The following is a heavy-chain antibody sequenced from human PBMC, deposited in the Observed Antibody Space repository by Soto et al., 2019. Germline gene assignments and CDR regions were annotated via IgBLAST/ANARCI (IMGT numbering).Heavy chain of an antibody. CDR1: GGSFSGYY. J-gene: IGHJ3*02. CDR3: ARGRSTTVTGDAFDI. CDR2: INHSGST. Sequence: SETLSLTCAVYGGSFSGYYWSWIRQPPGKGLEWIGEINHSGSTNYNPSLKSRVTISVDTSKNQFSLKLSSVTAADTAVYYCARGRSTTVTGDAFDIWGQGTMVT. D-gene: IGHD4-17*01. V-gene: IGHV4-34*01.